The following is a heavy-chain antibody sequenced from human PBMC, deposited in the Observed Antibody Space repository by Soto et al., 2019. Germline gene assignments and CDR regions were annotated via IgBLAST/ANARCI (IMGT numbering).Heavy chain of an antibody. Sequence: EVQLLESGGGLVQPGGSLRLSCAASGFTFSSYTMTWVRQAPGKGLEWVSRISDSGGRTDYADSVKGRFIVSRDNSKNTLYVQMNSLRAEATAVYYCAQCSGHYGLDVRGQGPTVTVSS. J-gene: IGHJ6*02. CDR1: GFTFSSYT. V-gene: IGHV3-23*01. D-gene: IGHD3-10*02. CDR3: AQCSGHYGLDV. CDR2: ISDSGGRT.